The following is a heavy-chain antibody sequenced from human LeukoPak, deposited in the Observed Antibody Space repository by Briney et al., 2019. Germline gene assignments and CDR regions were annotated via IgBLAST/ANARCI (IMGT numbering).Heavy chain of an antibody. Sequence: PSETLSLTCAVYGGSFSGNYWSWIRQPPGKGVEWVGEINHSGSTNYNTSLKSRVTISVATSKTQFSLKLSSVTAADTAVYYCARRSYYGSGSYQSWFDPWGQGTLVTVSS. CDR3: ARRSYYGSGSYQSWFDP. V-gene: IGHV4-34*01. J-gene: IGHJ5*02. D-gene: IGHD3-10*01. CDR2: INHSGST. CDR1: GGSFSGNY.